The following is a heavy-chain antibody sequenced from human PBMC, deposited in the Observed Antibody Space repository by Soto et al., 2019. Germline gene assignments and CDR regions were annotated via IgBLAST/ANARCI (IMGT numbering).Heavy chain of an antibody. J-gene: IGHJ4*02. V-gene: IGHV1-69*13. CDR1: VVTVSSDA. CDR2: IIPIFGTA. D-gene: IGHD5-12*01. CDR3: ARARHGYGIIDY. Sequence: ASVKVSCKASVVTVSSDAISWVRQAPGQGLEWMGGIIPIFGTANYAQKFQGRVTITADESTSTAYMELSSLRSEDTAVYYCARARHGYGIIDYWGQGTLVTVSS.